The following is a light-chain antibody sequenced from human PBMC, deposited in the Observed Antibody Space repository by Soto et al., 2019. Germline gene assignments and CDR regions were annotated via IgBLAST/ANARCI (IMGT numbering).Light chain of an antibody. CDR1: SSDVGGYSY. Sequence: QSALTQPHSVSGSPGQSVTISCTGTSSDVGGYSYVSWYQQHPGKAPQLIIYDVTERPSGVPDRFSGPKSGNTASLTISGLQAEDEADYYCCSYTGSYSYVFGIGTQLTVL. V-gene: IGLV2-11*01. CDR2: DVT. CDR3: CSYTGSYSYV. J-gene: IGLJ7*01.